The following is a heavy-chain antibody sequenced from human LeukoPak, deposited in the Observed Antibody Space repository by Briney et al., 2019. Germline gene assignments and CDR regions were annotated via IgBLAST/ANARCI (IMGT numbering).Heavy chain of an antibody. J-gene: IGHJ5*02. CDR3: ARDLGYSSSRVENWFDP. D-gene: IGHD6-13*01. V-gene: IGHV4-59*01. CDR1: GGSISSYY. CDR2: MYYSGST. Sequence: SETLSLTCTVSGGSISSYYWSRIRQPAGKGLEWIGYMYYSGSTNYNPSLKSRVTISVDTSKNQFSLKLSSVTAADTAVYYCARDLGYSSSRVENWFDPWGQGTLVAVSS.